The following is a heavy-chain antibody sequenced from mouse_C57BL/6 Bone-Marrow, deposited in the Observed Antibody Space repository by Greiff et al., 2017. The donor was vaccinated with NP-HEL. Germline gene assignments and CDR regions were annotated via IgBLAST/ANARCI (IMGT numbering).Heavy chain of an antibody. D-gene: IGHD2-4*01. J-gene: IGHJ3*01. Sequence: QVQLQQPGAELVMPGASVKLSCKASGYTFTSYWMHWVKQRPGQGLEWIGEIDPSDSYTNYNQKFKGKSTLTVDKSSSTAYMQLSSLTSEDSAVYYFARSGFYYDYDDFAYWGQGTLVTVSA. CDR2: IDPSDSYT. CDR1: GYTFTSYW. CDR3: ARSGFYYDYDDFAY. V-gene: IGHV1-69*01.